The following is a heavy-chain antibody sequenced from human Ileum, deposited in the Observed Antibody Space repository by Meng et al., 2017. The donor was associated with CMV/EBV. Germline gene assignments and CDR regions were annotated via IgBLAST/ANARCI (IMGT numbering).Heavy chain of an antibody. CDR3: ARGTTYCDTARCSEYFQQ. V-gene: IGHV6-1*01. J-gene: IGHJ1*01. D-gene: IGHD2-21*01. CDR2: TYYRSKWYN. CDR1: GDSVASNSAT. Sequence: LRLSCAISGDSVASNSATWNWIMQSPSRGLEWLGRTYYRSKWYNNSTVSVKNRITINPDTSQNQFYLQLNSVTPEDTAVYYCARGTTYCDTARCSEYFQQWGQGTLVTVSS.